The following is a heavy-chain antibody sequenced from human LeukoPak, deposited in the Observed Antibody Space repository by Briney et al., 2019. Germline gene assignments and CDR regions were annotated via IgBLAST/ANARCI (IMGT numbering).Heavy chain of an antibody. CDR2: ISGSGGST. D-gene: IGHD3-3*01. Sequence: GGSLRLSCAASGFTFSSYAMSWVRQAPGKGLEWVSAISGSGGSTYYADSVKGRFTISRDNSKNTLYLQMNSLRAEDTAVYYCAKAKTDYDFWSGYLIFDYWGQGTLVTVSS. CDR1: GFTFSSYA. V-gene: IGHV3-23*01. CDR3: AKAKTDYDFWSGYLIFDY. J-gene: IGHJ4*02.